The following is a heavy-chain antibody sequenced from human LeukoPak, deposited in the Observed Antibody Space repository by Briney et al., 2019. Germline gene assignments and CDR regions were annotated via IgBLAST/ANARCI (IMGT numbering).Heavy chain of an antibody. CDR2: ISGSGGST. CDR1: GFTFSSYA. CDR3: AREGGDYGGPWVDY. D-gene: IGHD4-17*01. Sequence: PGGSLRLSCAASGFTFSSYAMSWVRQAPGKGLEWVSAISGSGGSTYYADSVKGRFTISRDNAKNSLYLQMNSLRAEDTAVYYCAREGGDYGGPWVDYWGQGTLVTVSS. V-gene: IGHV3-23*01. J-gene: IGHJ4*02.